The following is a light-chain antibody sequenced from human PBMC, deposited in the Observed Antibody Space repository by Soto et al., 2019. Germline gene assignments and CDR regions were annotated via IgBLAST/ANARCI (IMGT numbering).Light chain of an antibody. V-gene: IGLV2-23*01. CDR3: CSYANSGSFV. CDR1: SSDIGGHDD. J-gene: IGLJ1*01. CDR2: EGS. Sequence: QSALTQPASVSGSPGQSITISCTGTSSDIGGHDDVSWYQQHPGIAPKLIIYEGSRRPSGISHRFSGSRSGNTASLTISGLRAEDEADYYCCSYANSGSFVFGTGTKVTVL.